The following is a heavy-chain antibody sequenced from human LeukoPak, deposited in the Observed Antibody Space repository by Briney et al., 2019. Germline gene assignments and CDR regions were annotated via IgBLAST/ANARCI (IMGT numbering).Heavy chain of an antibody. CDR3: TRQGRGWKQTWFAP. Sequence: PSETLSLTCTVSGGSISSYYWSWIRQPPGKGLEWIGYIYYSGSTNYNPSLKSRVTISVDTSKNQFSPKLSSVTAADTAVYYCTRQGRGWKQTWFAPWGQGPLATV. V-gene: IGHV4-59*08. J-gene: IGHJ5*02. D-gene: IGHD1-1*01. CDR1: GGSISSYY. CDR2: IYYSGST.